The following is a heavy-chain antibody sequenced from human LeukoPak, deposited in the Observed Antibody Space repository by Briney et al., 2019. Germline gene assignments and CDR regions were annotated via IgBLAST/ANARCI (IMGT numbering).Heavy chain of an antibody. V-gene: IGHV1-46*01. CDR3: ARDFWTNTGVSYYYMDV. Sequence: ASVKVSCKASGYTFTSYYMHWVRQAPGQGLEWMGIINPSGGSTSYAQKFQGRVTMTRDTSTSTVYMELSSLRSEDTAVYYCARDFWTNTGVSYYYMDVWGKGTTVTVSS. CDR1: GYTFTSYY. CDR2: INPSGGST. D-gene: IGHD3/OR15-3a*01. J-gene: IGHJ6*03.